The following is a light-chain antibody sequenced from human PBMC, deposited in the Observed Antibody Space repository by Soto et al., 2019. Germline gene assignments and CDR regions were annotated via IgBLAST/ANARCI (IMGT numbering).Light chain of an antibody. J-gene: IGLJ1*01. CDR3: SSYSISSTQV. Sequence: QSVLTQPASVSWSPGQSITISCTGTSSDVGGYNYVSWYQQHPGKAPKLMIYDVTNRPSGVSNRFSGSKSGNTASLTISWLQAEDESDYYCSSYSISSTQVFGTGTKVTVL. V-gene: IGLV2-14*03. CDR1: SSDVGGYNY. CDR2: DVT.